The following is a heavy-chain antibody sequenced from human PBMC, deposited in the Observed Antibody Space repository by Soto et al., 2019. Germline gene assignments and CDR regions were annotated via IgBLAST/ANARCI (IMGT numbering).Heavy chain of an antibody. CDR1: GGSISSSSYY. J-gene: IGHJ4*02. D-gene: IGHD6-13*01. Sequence: SETLSLTCTVSGGSISSSSYYWGWIRQPPGKGLEWIGSIYYSGSTYYNPPLKNRVTISVDTTKNQFSLKLSSVTAADSAVYYCARVAAAGMVASGFDYWGQGTLVTVSS. V-gene: IGHV4-39*07. CDR2: IYYSGST. CDR3: ARVAAAGMVASGFDY.